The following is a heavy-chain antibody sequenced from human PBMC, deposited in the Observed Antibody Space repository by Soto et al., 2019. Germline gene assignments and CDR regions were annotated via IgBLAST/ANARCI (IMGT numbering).Heavy chain of an antibody. V-gene: IGHV4-31*03. CDR2: IYYSGST. D-gene: IGHD3-22*01. J-gene: IGHJ4*02. CDR3: AGQRGYYYDSSGYYIAY. Sequence: PSETLSLTCTVSGGSISSGGYYWSWIRQHPGKGLEWIGYIYYSGSTYYNPSLKSRVTISVDTSKNQFSLKLSSVTAADTAVYYCAGQRGYYYDSSGYYIAYWGQGTLVTVSS. CDR1: GGSISSGGYY.